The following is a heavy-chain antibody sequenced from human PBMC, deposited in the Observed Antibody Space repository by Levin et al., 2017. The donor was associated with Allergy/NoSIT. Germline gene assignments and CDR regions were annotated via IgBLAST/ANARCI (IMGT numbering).Heavy chain of an antibody. V-gene: IGHV1-69*13. Sequence: SVKVSCKASGGTFSDYAFTWVREAPGQGLEWMGGIIPFDGTRDYAQRFQGRVTFTADASTSTVYMELSSLRSEDTALYYCARGRRIVGAPVCFDVWGQGALVTVSS. CDR1: GGTFSDYA. J-gene: IGHJ4*02. CDR3: ARGRRIVGAPVCFDV. CDR2: IIPFDGTR. D-gene: IGHD1-26*01.